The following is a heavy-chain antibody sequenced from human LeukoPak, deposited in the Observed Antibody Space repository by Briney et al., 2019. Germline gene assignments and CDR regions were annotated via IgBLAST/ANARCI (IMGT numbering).Heavy chain of an antibody. CDR3: ARDSRFSSSWYWWFDP. V-gene: IGHV3-21*01. CDR2: ISSSSSYI. CDR1: GFTFSSYS. J-gene: IGHJ5*02. D-gene: IGHD6-13*01. Sequence: GGSLRLSCAASGFTFSSYSMNWVRQAPGKGLEWVSSISSSSSYIYYADSVKGRFTISRDNAKNSLYLQMNSLRAEDTAVYYCARDSRFSSSWYWWFDPWGQGTQVTVSS.